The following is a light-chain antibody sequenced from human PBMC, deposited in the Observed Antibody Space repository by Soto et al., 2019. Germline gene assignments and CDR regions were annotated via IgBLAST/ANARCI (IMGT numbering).Light chain of an antibody. Sequence: QSALTQPASVSGSHGQSITISCTGTSSDVWSYNLVSWYQQHPGKAPKLMIYEVSKRPSGVSNRVSGSKSCNTASLTISGLQAEDESDYYCCSYAGSSTFDVVFGGGTKLTVL. CDR2: EVS. CDR1: SSDVWSYNL. V-gene: IGLV2-23*02. CDR3: CSYAGSSTFDVV. J-gene: IGLJ2*01.